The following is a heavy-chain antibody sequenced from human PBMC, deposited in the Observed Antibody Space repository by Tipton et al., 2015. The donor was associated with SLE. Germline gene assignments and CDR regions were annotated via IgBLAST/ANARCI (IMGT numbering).Heavy chain of an antibody. V-gene: IGHV4-59*01. D-gene: IGHD4-17*01. J-gene: IGHJ4*02. CDR3: ASFDYGDYWY. Sequence: TLSLTCTVSGGSISSYYWSWIRQPPGKGLEWIGYIYYSGSTNYNPSPKSRVTISVDTSKNQFSLKLSSVTAADTAVYYCASFDYGDYWYWGQGTLVTVSS. CDR1: GGSISSYY. CDR2: IYYSGST.